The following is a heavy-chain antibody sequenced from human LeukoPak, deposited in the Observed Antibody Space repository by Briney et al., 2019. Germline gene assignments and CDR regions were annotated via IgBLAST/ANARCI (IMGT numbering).Heavy chain of an antibody. V-gene: IGHV3-9*01. CDR2: ISWNSGSI. CDR1: GFTFDDYA. J-gene: IGHJ4*02. Sequence: GGSLRLSCAASGFTFDDYAMHWVRRAPGKGLEWVSGISWNSGSIGYADSVKGRFTISRDNAKNSLYLQMNSLRVEDTALYYCAKGKYSSSWYVSDYWGQGTLVTVSS. D-gene: IGHD6-13*01. CDR3: AKGKYSSSWYVSDY.